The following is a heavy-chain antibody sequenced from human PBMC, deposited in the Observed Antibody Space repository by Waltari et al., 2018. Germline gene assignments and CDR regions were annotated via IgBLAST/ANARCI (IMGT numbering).Heavy chain of an antibody. Sequence: EVQLVESGGGLVQPGGSLRLSCAASGFTFNTYWMHWVRQAPGKGLVGGSRIKRDGRSTNYADSVKGRFTISRDNAKNTVYLQMNSLRADDTAVYYCSRVLYNSYFDHWGQGTLVTVSS. J-gene: IGHJ4*02. V-gene: IGHV3-74*01. CDR3: SRVLYNSYFDH. D-gene: IGHD1-1*01. CDR2: IKRDGRST. CDR1: GFTFNTYW.